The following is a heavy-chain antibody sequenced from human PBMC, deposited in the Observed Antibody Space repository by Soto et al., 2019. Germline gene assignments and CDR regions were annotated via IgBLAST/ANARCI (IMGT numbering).Heavy chain of an antibody. D-gene: IGHD2-2*02. Sequence: QVQLVQSGAEVKKPGSSVKVSCKASGGTFSSYAISWVRQAHGQGLEWMGGIIPIFGTANYEQKFQARVTIIADESTSTAYMELSSLRSESTAVAYCAAPGYCSSTSCYTAFDIWGQGTMVSVSS. V-gene: IGHV1-69*01. CDR1: GGTFSSYA. J-gene: IGHJ3*02. CDR3: AAPGYCSSTSCYTAFDI. CDR2: IIPIFGTA.